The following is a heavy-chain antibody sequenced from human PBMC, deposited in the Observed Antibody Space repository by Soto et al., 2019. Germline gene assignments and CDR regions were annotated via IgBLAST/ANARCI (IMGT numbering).Heavy chain of an antibody. CDR2: ISAYSGNT. J-gene: IGHJ5*02. Sequence: QVQLVQSGAEVKKPGASVKVSCKASGYTFTSYGISWVRQAPGQGLEWMGWISAYSGNTNYAQKLQGRVTITTDTSTSTTNMPLRSLKPDDAAVSDYARLASATTLLGDCMSACCSSSDPWGQGTLVTVSS. D-gene: IGHD2-2*01. CDR3: ARLASATTLLGDCMSACCSSSDP. V-gene: IGHV1-18*01. CDR1: GYTFTSYG.